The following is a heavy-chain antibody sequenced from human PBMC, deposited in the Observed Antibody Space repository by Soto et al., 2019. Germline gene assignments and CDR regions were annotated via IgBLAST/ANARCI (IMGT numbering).Heavy chain of an antibody. D-gene: IGHD3-10*01. J-gene: IGHJ4*02. CDR1: GGSFSGYY. V-gene: IGHV4-34*01. Sequence: LSLTCAVYGGSFSGYYWSCIRQPPGKGLEWIGEINHSGSTNYNPSLKSRVTISVDTSKNQFSLKLSSVTAADTAVYYCARGVGVRGVQRQWGQGTLVTVSS. CDR3: ARGVGVRGVQRQ. CDR2: INHSGST.